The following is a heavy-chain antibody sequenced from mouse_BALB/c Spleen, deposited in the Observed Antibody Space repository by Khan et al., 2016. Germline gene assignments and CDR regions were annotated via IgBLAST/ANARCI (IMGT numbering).Heavy chain of an antibody. V-gene: IGHV7-3*02. CDR2: IRNKAGGYTT. CDR1: GFTFTDYY. CDR3: ASLTGTIAY. D-gene: IGHD4-1*01. J-gene: IGHJ3*01. Sequence: EVELVESGGGLVQTGGSLRLSCATSGFTFTDYYMTWVRQPPGKALEWLGFIRNKAGGYTTEYSASVKGRFTISRDNSQSILYLQMNTLIAEDSATDYCASLTGTIAYWGQGTLVTVSA.